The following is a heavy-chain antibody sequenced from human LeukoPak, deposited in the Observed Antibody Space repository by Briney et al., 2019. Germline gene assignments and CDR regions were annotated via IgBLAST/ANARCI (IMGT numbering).Heavy chain of an antibody. CDR2: ISGSGGGGGST. CDR1: GFTFSRYA. V-gene: IGHV3-23*01. J-gene: IGHJ4*02. Sequence: GGSLRLSCAASGFTFSRYAMGWVRQAPGKGLQWVSAISGSGGGGGSTYYADSVEGRFTISRDNSKSTLYLQMKSLSAEDTAVYYCAREATSPDDYWGQGTLVTVSS. D-gene: IGHD1-14*01. CDR3: AREATSPDDY.